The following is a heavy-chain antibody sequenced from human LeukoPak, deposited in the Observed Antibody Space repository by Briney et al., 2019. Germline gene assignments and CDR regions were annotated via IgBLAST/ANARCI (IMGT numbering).Heavy chain of an antibody. Sequence: GASVKVSCKASGYTFTAYSMHWVRQAPGQGLEWLGWINPNSGGTNYAQKFQGWVTMTRDTSISTAYMELSRLRSDDTAVYYCARGYPGYFDSWGQGILVTVSS. CDR1: GYTFTAYS. J-gene: IGHJ4*02. CDR2: INPNSGGT. D-gene: IGHD3-16*02. CDR3: ARGYPGYFDS. V-gene: IGHV1-2*04.